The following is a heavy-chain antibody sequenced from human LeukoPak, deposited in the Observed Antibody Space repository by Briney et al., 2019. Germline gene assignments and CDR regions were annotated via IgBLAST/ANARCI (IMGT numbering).Heavy chain of an antibody. CDR1: GYTFTGYD. CDR2: INPNSGGT. D-gene: IGHD5-24*01. Sequence: SVKFSCKASGYTFTGYDMHWVRQAPGQGLGWMGWINPNSGGTNYAQKFQGRVTMTRDTSISRAYMEVSRLRSDDTAVYYCAREREMATIGDAFDIWGQGTMVTVSS. CDR3: AREREMATIGDAFDI. V-gene: IGHV1-2*02. J-gene: IGHJ3*02.